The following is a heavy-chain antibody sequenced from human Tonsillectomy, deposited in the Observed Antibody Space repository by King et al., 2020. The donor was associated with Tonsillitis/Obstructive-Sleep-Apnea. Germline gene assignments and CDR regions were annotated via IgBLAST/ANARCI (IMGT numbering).Heavy chain of an antibody. CDR3: ARDPSYFDFWGGFNWFDP. D-gene: IGHD3-3*01. V-gene: IGHV3-30*01. J-gene: IGHJ5*02. CDR2: ISYDEINK. CDR1: GFTFNSYP. Sequence: VQLVESGGGVVQPGRSLRLSCAASGFTFNSYPMHWVRQAPGKGLEWVAVISYDEINKYYADSVKGRFTISRDNSKNTLYLQMNSLRAEDTAVYYCARDPSYFDFWGGFNWFDPGGQGTLVTVSS.